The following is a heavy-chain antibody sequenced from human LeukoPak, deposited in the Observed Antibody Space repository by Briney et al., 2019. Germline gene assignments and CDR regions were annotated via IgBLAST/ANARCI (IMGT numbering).Heavy chain of an antibody. V-gene: IGHV1-18*01. J-gene: IGHJ4*02. CDR1: GYTFTSYG. CDR3: ARDLYSGSYWGVFDY. D-gene: IGHD1-26*01. Sequence: ASVKVSCKASGYTFTSYGISWVRQAPRQGLEWMGWISAYNGNTNYAQKLQGRVTMTTDTSTSTAYMELRSLRSDDTAVYYCARDLYSGSYWGVFDYWGQGTLVTVSS. CDR2: ISAYNGNT.